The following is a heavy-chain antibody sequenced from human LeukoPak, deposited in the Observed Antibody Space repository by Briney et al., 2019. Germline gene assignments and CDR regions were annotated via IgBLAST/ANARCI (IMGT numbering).Heavy chain of an antibody. CDR3: ARGLRSPPVDY. CDR2: INHSGST. Sequence: PSETLSLTCAVYGGSFSGYYWSWIRQPPGKGLEWIGEINHSGSTNYNPSLKSRVTISVDTSKNTFSLKLSSVTAADTAVYYCARGLRSPPVDYWGQGTLVTVSS. CDR1: GGSFSGYY. V-gene: IGHV4-34*01. J-gene: IGHJ4*02.